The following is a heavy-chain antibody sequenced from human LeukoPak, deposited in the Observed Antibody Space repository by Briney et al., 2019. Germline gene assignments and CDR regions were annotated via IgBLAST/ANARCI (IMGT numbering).Heavy chain of an antibody. J-gene: IGHJ4*02. V-gene: IGHV3-23*01. D-gene: IGHD2-21*02. CDR1: GFTFSSYA. CDR3: AKGLLLYFFDY. CDR2: ISGSGGRT. Sequence: PGGSLRLSCAASGFTFSSYAMSSVRQAPGKGLEWVAAISGSGGRTYYAASLKGRFTISRDNSKNTLYLQMNSLRAEDTAVYYCAKGLLLYFFDYWGQGTLVTVSS.